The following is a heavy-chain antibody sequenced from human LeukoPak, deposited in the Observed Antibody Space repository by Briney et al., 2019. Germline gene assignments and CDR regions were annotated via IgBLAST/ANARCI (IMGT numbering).Heavy chain of an antibody. CDR3: AKAHEHYDILTGYRSPVDY. V-gene: IGHV3-23*01. Sequence: GGSLRLSCAASEFTFSSYAMSWVRQAPGKGLEWVSVISGIGGSTYYADSVKGRFTISRDNSKNTLYLQMNSLRAEDTAVYYCAKAHEHYDILTGYRSPVDYWGQGTLVTVSS. J-gene: IGHJ4*02. CDR2: ISGIGGST. D-gene: IGHD3-9*01. CDR1: EFTFSSYA.